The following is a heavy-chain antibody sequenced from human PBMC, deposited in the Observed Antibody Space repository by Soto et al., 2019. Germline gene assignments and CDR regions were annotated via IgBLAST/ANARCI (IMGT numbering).Heavy chain of an antibody. J-gene: IGHJ3*02. CDR1: GFTFSSYA. CDR3: ARLLLSPVGATPYDAFDI. V-gene: IGHV3-30-3*01. D-gene: IGHD1-26*01. Sequence: GGSLRLSCAASGFTFSSYAMHWVRQARGKGLEWVAVISYDGSNKYYADSVKGRFTISRDNSKNTLYLQMNSLRAEDTAVYYCARLLLSPVGATPYDAFDIWGQGTMVTVSS. CDR2: ISYDGSNK.